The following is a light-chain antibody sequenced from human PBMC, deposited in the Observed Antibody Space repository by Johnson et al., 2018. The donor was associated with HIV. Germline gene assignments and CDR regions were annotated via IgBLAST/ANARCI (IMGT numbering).Light chain of an antibody. Sequence: QSVLTQPPSVSAAPGQKVTISCSGSSSNIGNNYVSWYQQLPGTAPKLLIYENNKRPSGIPDRFSGSKSGTSATLGITGLQTGDEADYYCGTWDSSLTAVFGTRTKVTVL. CDR2: ENN. CDR3: GTWDSSLTAV. V-gene: IGLV1-51*02. CDR1: SSNIGNNY. J-gene: IGLJ1*01.